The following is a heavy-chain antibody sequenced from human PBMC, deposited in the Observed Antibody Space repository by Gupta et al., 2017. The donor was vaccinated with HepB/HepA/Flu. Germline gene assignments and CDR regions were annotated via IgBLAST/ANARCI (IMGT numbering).Heavy chain of an antibody. J-gene: IGHJ6*02. V-gene: IGHV3-74*01. CDR1: GFSFSSYW. CDR2: IKRDGSST. CDR3: ARDPMFDYDSHYGMDV. Sequence: EVQLVESGGGLVQPGGSLRLSCAASGFSFSSYWMHWVRHAPGKGLVWVSRIKRDGSSTNYADSVKGRFTITRDNAKNTLYLQMNSLRAEDTAVYYCARDPMFDYDSHYGMDVWGQGTTVTVSS. D-gene: IGHD3-3*01.